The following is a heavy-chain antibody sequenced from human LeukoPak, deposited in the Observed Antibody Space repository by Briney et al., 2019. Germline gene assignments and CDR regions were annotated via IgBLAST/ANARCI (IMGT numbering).Heavy chain of an antibody. CDR2: ISSSSSTI. V-gene: IGHV3-48*01. CDR1: GFTFSIYS. J-gene: IGHJ4*02. CDR3: ARDLLSIVVVPAAIATGGD. D-gene: IGHD2-2*02. Sequence: GWSLRLSCAASGFTFSIYSMNWVRQAPGKGLEWVSYISSSSSTIYYADSVKGRFTISRDNAKNSLYLQMNSLRAEDTAVYYCARDLLSIVVVPAAIATGGDWGQGTLVTVSS.